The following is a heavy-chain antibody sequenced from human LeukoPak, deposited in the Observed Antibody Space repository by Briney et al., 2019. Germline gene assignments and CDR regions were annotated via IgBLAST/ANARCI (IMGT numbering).Heavy chain of an antibody. Sequence: GGSLRLSCAGYGFTFSGYWMSWVRQAPGKGLEWVANIKEDGSEKNYVDSVKGRFTISRDNAKNSLYLQMNSLRAEDTAVYYCARAANWYVSHWGQGTLVTVSS. D-gene: IGHD1-1*01. J-gene: IGHJ4*02. CDR3: ARAANWYVSH. CDR1: GFTFSGYW. CDR2: IKEDGSEK. V-gene: IGHV3-7*03.